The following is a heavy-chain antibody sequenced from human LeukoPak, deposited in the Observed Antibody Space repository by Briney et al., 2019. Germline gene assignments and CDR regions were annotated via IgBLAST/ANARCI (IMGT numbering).Heavy chain of an antibody. V-gene: IGHV4-59*02. D-gene: IGHD1-26*01. CDR3: VRDWEGFNFDI. CDR1: GGSVRSYH. Sequence: SETLSLSCTVSGGSVRSYHWSWFRQSPGGGLEWIAYIHSSGGTRYNPSLQSRATISVDTSKNQFSLKLRSATAADTAVYYCVRDWEGFNFDIWSQGTMVTVSS. CDR2: IHSSGGT. J-gene: IGHJ3*02.